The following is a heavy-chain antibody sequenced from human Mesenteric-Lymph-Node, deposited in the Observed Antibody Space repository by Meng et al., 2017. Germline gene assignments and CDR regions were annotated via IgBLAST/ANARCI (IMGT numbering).Heavy chain of an antibody. CDR3: ARGASPPYFDS. Sequence: QVHLEHSGSELQKPGASVKVSCQASGYMFTAYALHWVRQAPGQGLEWMGRIPTSTGKGTYAQAFTGRFVFSLDTSVSTAYLQISSLKAEDTAVYFCARGASPPYFDSWGQGTLVTVSS. J-gene: IGHJ4*02. CDR2: IPTSTGKG. CDR1: GYMFTAYA. V-gene: IGHV7-4-1*02.